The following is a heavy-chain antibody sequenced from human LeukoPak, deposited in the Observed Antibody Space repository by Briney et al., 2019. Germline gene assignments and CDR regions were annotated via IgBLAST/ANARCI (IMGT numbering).Heavy chain of an antibody. Sequence: PSETLSLTCAVYGGSFSGYYWSWIRQPPGKGLEWIGEINHSGSTNYNPSLKSRVTISVDTSKNQFSLKLSSVTAADTAVYYCARLGGSGSEVYWGQGTLVTVSS. J-gene: IGHJ4*02. CDR1: GGSFSGYY. V-gene: IGHV4-34*01. CDR2: INHSGST. CDR3: ARLGGSGSEVY. D-gene: IGHD3-10*01.